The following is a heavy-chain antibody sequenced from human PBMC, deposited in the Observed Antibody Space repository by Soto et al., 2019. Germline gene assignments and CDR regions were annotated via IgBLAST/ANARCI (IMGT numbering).Heavy chain of an antibody. CDR3: AREGSSSGPDYEY. CDR2: IYYNGDT. D-gene: IGHD3-22*01. CDR1: GFSVSNNY. Sequence: GGSLRLSCAASGFSVSNNYMSWVRQAPGKGLEWVSVIYYNGDTYYADSVKGRFTISRDNSNNTLYLQMNSLRAEDTAVYYCAREGSSSGPDYEYWGQGTLVTVSS. V-gene: IGHV3-53*01. J-gene: IGHJ4*02.